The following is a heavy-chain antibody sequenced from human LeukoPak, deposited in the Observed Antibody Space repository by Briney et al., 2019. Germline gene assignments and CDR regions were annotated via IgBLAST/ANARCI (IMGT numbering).Heavy chain of an antibody. V-gene: IGHV1-69*13. CDR2: IIPIFGTA. D-gene: IGHD3-22*01. CDR3: ARNNYYDSSGYYQYFDY. Sequence: ASVKVSCKASGGTFSSYAISWVRQAPGQGLELMGGIIPIFGTANYAQKFQGRVTITADESTSTAYMELSSLRSEDTAVYYCARNNYYDSSGYYQYFDYWGQGTLVTVSS. CDR1: GGTFSSYA. J-gene: IGHJ4*02.